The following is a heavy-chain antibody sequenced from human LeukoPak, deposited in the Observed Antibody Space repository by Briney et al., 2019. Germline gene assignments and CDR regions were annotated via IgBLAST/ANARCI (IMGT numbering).Heavy chain of an antibody. J-gene: IGHJ3*02. CDR1: GFSSFSSW. CDR3: ARGPYYYDSVGHPDI. Sequence: PGGSLSLSCGASGFSSFSSWMHWVRQTQENRLVWVSFIVPYGGDTNYAESVKGRFTISRDNDKNTLYLQMNSLRVDDTAVYFCARGPYYYDSVGHPDIWGHGTMVTVSS. V-gene: IGHV3-74*01. CDR2: IVPYGGDT. D-gene: IGHD3-22*01.